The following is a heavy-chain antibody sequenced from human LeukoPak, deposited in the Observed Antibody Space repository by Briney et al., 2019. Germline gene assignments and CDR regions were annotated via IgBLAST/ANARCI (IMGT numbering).Heavy chain of an antibody. J-gene: IGHJ4*02. Sequence: GGSLRLSCAASGFTVSSNYMSWVRQAPGKGLEWVSVIYSGGSTYYADSVKGRFTISRDNSKNTLCLQMNSLRAEDTAVYCCARGDRITMIAVVFDYWGQGTLVTVSS. CDR3: ARGDRITMIAVVFDY. CDR2: IYSGGST. V-gene: IGHV3-53*01. D-gene: IGHD3-22*01. CDR1: GFTVSSNY.